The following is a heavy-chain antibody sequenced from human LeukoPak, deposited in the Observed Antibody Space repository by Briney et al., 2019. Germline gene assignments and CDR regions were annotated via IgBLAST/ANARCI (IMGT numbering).Heavy chain of an antibody. J-gene: IGHJ4*02. CDR3: ARDRGWLQSDY. Sequence: GGPRSLSCATSGFTLSTFWMSWVRQAPGKGLEWVADINQDGSQKYYRDSVKSRFTISRDNAKNSLYLEMNSLSAEDTAVYYCARDRGWLQSDYWGQGALVTVSS. V-gene: IGHV3-7*03. CDR1: GFTLSTFW. D-gene: IGHD5-24*01. CDR2: INQDGSQK.